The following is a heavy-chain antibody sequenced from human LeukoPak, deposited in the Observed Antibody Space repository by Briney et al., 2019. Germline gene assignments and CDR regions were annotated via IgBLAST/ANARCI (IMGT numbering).Heavy chain of an antibody. CDR1: GGSISSGFYY. J-gene: IGHJ5*02. V-gene: IGHV4-61*01. CDR3: ARGSTYSSRWFDP. Sequence: KPSETLSLTCTVSGGSISSGFYYWSWIRQPPGKGLEWIGYIYYSGSTNYNPSLKNRVTISVDTSKNQFSLKLSSVTAADTAVYYCARGSTYSSRWFDPWGQGTLVTVSS. CDR2: IYYSGST. D-gene: IGHD6-19*01.